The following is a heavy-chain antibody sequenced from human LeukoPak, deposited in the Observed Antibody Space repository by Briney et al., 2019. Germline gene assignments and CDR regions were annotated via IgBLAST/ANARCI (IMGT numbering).Heavy chain of an antibody. J-gene: IGHJ4*02. CDR2: ISYTGST. V-gene: IGHV4-38-2*02. CDR1: GYSISSGYF. CDR3: AKTAKYYYGSETYYFFEY. D-gene: IGHD3-10*01. Sequence: SETLSLTCTVSGYSISSGYFWGWIRQHPGNGLEWIGYISYTGSTTYNSSLKSRVTISLDTSQNQFSLTLTSVTPADTAVYYCAKTAKYYYGSETYYFFEYWGQGTLVTVSS.